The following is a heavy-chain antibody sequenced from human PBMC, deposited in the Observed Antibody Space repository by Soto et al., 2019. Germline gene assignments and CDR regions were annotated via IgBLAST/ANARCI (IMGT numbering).Heavy chain of an antibody. CDR3: ARSSHKESWFDP. CDR2: IYSSGSA. Sequence: SETLSLTCIVSGGSVSNFYWNWIRQPAGKELEWIGRIYSSGSAGYNPSLRSRVTMSVDTSKNQFSLKLDSVTAADTAVYYCARSSHKESWFDPWGQGTLVTVSS. D-gene: IGHD6-13*01. J-gene: IGHJ5*02. V-gene: IGHV4-4*07. CDR1: GGSVSNFY.